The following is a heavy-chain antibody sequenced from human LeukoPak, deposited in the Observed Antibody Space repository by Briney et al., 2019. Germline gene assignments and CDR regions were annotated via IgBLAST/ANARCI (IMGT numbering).Heavy chain of an antibody. J-gene: IGHJ5*02. D-gene: IGHD4-17*01. CDR2: IKQDGNEK. V-gene: IGHV3-7*01. CDR1: GFSFSSYW. Sequence: RTGGSLRLSCTASGFSFSSYWMSWVRQAPGKGLEWVANIKQDGNEKYHLDSVKGRFTISRDNAKNSLYLQMNSLRAGDTAVYYCATGTVTTTHIGIMFDPWGQGTLVTVSS. CDR3: ATGTVTTTHIGIMFDP.